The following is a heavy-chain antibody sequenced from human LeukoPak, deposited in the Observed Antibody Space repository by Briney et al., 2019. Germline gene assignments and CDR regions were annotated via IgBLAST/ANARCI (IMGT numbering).Heavy chain of an antibody. Sequence: SETLSLTCAVYGGSFSGYYWSWIRQPPGKGLEWIGEINHSGSTNYNPSLKSRVTISVDTSKNQFSLKLSSVTAADTAVYYCARGRGYCSSTSCPPRLYSSRINDYWGQGTLVTVSS. V-gene: IGHV4-34*01. D-gene: IGHD2-2*01. CDR3: ARGRGYCSSTSCPPRLYSSRINDY. CDR2: INHSGST. J-gene: IGHJ4*02. CDR1: GGSFSGYY.